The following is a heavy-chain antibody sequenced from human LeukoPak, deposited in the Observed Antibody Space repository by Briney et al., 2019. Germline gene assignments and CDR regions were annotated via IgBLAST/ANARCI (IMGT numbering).Heavy chain of an antibody. D-gene: IGHD2-15*01. J-gene: IGHJ4*02. V-gene: IGHV3-64D*06. CDR3: VKDLGVAATPILDY. Sequence: GGSLRLSCSASGFTFSSYAMHWVRQAPGKGLEYVSAISNNGGSTYYADSVKGRFTISRDNSKNTLYLQMSSLRAEDTAVYYCVKDLGVAATPILDYWGQGTLVTVSS. CDR2: ISNNGGST. CDR1: GFTFSSYA.